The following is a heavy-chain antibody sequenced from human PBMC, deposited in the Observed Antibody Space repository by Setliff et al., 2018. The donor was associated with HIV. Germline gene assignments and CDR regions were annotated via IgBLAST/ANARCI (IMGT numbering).Heavy chain of an antibody. CDR2: MYTTVDA. J-gene: IGHJ4*02. D-gene: IGHD2-2*01. V-gene: IGHV4-4*07. CDR3: ARDPAIYFDF. Sequence: SETLSLTCTVTGASVGNYFWSWIRQSAGKGLEWIGRMYTTVDAAYNPSLKSRVIMSVDTSKNQISLKLTSVTAADTAMYYCARDPAIYFDFWGQGVLVT. CDR1: GASVGNYF.